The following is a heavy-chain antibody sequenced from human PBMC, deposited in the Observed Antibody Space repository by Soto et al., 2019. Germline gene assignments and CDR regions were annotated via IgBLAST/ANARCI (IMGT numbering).Heavy chain of an antibody. CDR3: ARLCQYSSSWALSYYYGMYV. D-gene: IGHD6-13*01. J-gene: IGHJ6*02. CDR1: GGSISSSSYY. Sequence: SETLSLTCTVSGGSISSSSYYWGWILQPPGKGLEWIGSIYYSGSTYYNPSLKSRVTISVDTSKNQFSLKLSSVTAADTAVYYCARLCQYSSSWALSYYYGMYVWGQGTTVTVSS. CDR2: IYYSGST. V-gene: IGHV4-39*01.